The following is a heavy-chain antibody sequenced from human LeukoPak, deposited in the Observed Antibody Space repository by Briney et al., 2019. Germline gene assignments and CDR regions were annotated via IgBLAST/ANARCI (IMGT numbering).Heavy chain of an antibody. CDR2: IIPIFGTA. J-gene: IGHJ4*02. CDR1: GGTFSSYA. D-gene: IGHD6-13*01. V-gene: IGHV1-69*13. Sequence: ASVKVSCKASGGTFSSYAISWVRQAPGQGLEWMGGIIPIFGTANYAQKFQGRVTITADESTSTAYMELSSLRSEDTAVYYCAAETYSSLLQDYWRQGTLVTVSS. CDR3: AAETYSSLLQDY.